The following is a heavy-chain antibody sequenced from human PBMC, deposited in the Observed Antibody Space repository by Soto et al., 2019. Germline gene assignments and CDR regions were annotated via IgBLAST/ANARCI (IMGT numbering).Heavy chain of an antibody. Sequence: SETLSLTCTVSGGSISSGGYYWSRIRQHPGKGLEWIGYIYYSGSTNYNPSLKSRVTISVDTSKNQFSLKLSSVTAADTAVYCCASYDAMAPQLWQWGQGTLVTVS. CDR3: ASYDAMAPQLWQ. D-gene: IGHD2-21*01. CDR1: GGSISSGGYY. V-gene: IGHV4-61*08. J-gene: IGHJ4*02. CDR2: IYYSGST.